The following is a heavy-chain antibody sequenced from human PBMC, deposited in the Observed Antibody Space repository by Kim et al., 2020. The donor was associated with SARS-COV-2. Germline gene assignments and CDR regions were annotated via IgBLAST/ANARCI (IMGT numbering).Heavy chain of an antibody. V-gene: IGHV1-69*04. D-gene: IGHD5-18*01. CDR1: GGTFSSYA. CDR2: IIPILGIA. Sequence: SVKVSCKSSGGTFSSYAISWVRQAPGQGLEWMGRIIPILGIANYAQKFQGRVTITADKSTSTAYMELSSLRSEDTAVYYCAREGDTAINYYYGMDVWGQ. J-gene: IGHJ6*02. CDR3: AREGDTAINYYYGMDV.